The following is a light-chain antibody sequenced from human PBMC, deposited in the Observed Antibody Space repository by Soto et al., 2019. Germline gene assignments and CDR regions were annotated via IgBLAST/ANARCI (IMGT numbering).Light chain of an antibody. CDR2: GAS. CDR1: QGTSSY. V-gene: IGKV1-9*01. Sequence: DIQLTQSPSFLSASVGDRVTITCRASQGTSSYLAWFQQKPGRAPKLLIYGASTLQSGVPARLSGSGSGTDFTLTISNLQPEDFATYYCQQLNAYPLTLGQGTRLEIK. J-gene: IGKJ5*01. CDR3: QQLNAYPLT.